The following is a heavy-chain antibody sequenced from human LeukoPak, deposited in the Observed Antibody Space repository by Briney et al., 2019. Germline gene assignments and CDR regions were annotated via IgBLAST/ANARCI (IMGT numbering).Heavy chain of an antibody. V-gene: IGHV4-59*01. J-gene: IGHJ4*02. CDR2: IYYSGST. CDR1: GGSISSYY. Sequence: SETLSLTCTVSGGSISSYYWNWIRQPPGKGLEWIGYIYYSGSTNCNPSLKSRVTTSVDTSKNQFSLKLSSVTAADTAVYYCARYTVVTRNFDYWGQGTLVTVSS. D-gene: IGHD4-23*01. CDR3: ARYTVVTRNFDY.